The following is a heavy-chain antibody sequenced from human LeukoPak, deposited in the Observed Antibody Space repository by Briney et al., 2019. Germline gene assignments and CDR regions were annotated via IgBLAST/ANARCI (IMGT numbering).Heavy chain of an antibody. J-gene: IGHJ4*02. CDR2: TVGSRPDT. CDR3: ARGSGYRGFDY. V-gene: IGHV3-21*01. D-gene: IGHD3-22*01. CDR1: GFTFSSYS. Sequence: GGSLRLSCAASGFTFSSYSMNWVRQTPGKGLEWVSATVGSRPDTYHADSVKGRFTVSRDNAKNSLYLQMNSLRAEDTAVYYCARGSGYRGFDYWGQGTLVTVSS.